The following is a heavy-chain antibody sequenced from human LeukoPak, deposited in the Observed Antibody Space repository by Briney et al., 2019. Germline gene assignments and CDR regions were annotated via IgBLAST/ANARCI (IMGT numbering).Heavy chain of an antibody. CDR2: VYNSGTT. D-gene: IGHD3-10*01. CDR1: GGSFTSYY. V-gene: IGHV4-59*12. J-gene: IGHJ6*03. CDR3: AREVRGVAWNFNYYFDV. Sequence: PSETLSLTCTVSGGSFTSYYWSWIRQPPGRRLEWIGNVYNSGTTNYNPSLKSRVTMSLDTSKNQFSLRLTSVTAADTAVYYCAREVRGVAWNFNYYFDVWGKGTTVTVSS.